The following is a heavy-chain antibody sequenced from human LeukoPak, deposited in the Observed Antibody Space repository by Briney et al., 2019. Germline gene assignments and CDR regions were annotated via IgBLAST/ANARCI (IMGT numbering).Heavy chain of an antibody. Sequence: GGSLRLSCAASGFSFSDYYMSWIRQAPGKWLEWVSYTSSRGDIRYYADSVKGRFTISRDNAKNLLYLQMNSLRAEDTAVYYCARFGSGWGSFDFWGQGTLVTVSP. J-gene: IGHJ4*02. CDR1: GFSFSDYY. V-gene: IGHV3-11*04. D-gene: IGHD3-16*01. CDR2: TSSRGDIR. CDR3: ARFGSGWGSFDF.